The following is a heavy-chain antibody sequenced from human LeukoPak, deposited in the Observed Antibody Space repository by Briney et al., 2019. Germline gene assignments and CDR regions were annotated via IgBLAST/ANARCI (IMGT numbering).Heavy chain of an antibody. D-gene: IGHD6-19*01. CDR2: ISAYDGNT. CDR1: GYTFTSYG. CDR3: ARDLDSFSSGWYVSRV. J-gene: IGHJ4*02. Sequence: ASVKVSCKAPGYTFTSYGINWVRQAPGQGLEWMGWISAYDGNTKYSQEFQGRVTMTTDTSTSTAYMELRSLRSDDTAVYYCARDLDSFSSGWYVSRVWGQGTLVTVSS. V-gene: IGHV1-18*01.